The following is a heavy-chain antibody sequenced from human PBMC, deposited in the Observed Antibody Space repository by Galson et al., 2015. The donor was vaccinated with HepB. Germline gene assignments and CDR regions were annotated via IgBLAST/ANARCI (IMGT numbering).Heavy chain of an antibody. CDR3: ARDGAPAALRDYYYYGMDV. Sequence: SLRLSCAASGFTFSSYGMHWVRQAPGKGLEWVAVIWYDGSNKYYADSVKGRFTISRDNSKNTLYLQMNSLRAEDTAVYYCARDGAPAALRDYYYYGMDVWGQGTTVTVSS. CDR1: GFTFSSYG. D-gene: IGHD2-2*01. J-gene: IGHJ6*02. CDR2: IWYDGSNK. V-gene: IGHV3-33*08.